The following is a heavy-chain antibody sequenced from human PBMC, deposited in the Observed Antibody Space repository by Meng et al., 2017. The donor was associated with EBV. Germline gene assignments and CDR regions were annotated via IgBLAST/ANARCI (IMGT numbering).Heavy chain of an antibody. CDR1: GFSFSNYA. CDR2: ISATSVDT. D-gene: IGHD1-26*01. CDR3: NSGSHSPLDS. Sequence: VRRVGLGGGLVQPGGSLRLSCAASGFSFSNYAMGWVRQAPGKGLEWVSGISATSVDTYYADSVKGRFAISRDNSKNTVTLHMNILRAEDTAIYYCNSGSHSPLDSWGQGTLVTVSS. J-gene: IGHJ4*02. V-gene: IGHV3-23*04.